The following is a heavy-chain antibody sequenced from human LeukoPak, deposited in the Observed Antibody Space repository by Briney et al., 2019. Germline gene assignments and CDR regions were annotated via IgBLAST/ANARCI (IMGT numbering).Heavy chain of an antibody. CDR2: IFARGST. Sequence: SETLSLTCTVSGDSIGSYYWSWIRQPPGKGLEWMGWSGHIFARGSTNYHPSLKSRATISVDTSKNQFSLKLSSVTAADTAVYYCARYYYGSGSNYNIAYFDHWGQGTLVTVSS. D-gene: IGHD3-10*01. V-gene: IGHV4-4*09. CDR1: GDSIGSYY. J-gene: IGHJ4*02. CDR3: ARYYYGSGSNYNIAYFDH.